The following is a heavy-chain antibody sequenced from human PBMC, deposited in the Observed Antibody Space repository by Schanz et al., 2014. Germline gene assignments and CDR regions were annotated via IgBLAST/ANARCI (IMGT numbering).Heavy chain of an antibody. CDR3: AKAGDFDLSTNFYYFGMDV. CDR1: GFSFGNYA. J-gene: IGHJ6*02. V-gene: IGHV3-23*04. D-gene: IGHD7-27*01. CDR2: ISDSGDAT. Sequence: EVLLVESGGGLVQPGGSLRLSCAASGFSFGNYAMTWVRQAPGRGLEWVSSISDSGDATYYADSVKGRFTISRDNSKITLDLQMKSLRAEDTAVYYCAKAGDFDLSTNFYYFGMDVWGQGTTVTVSS.